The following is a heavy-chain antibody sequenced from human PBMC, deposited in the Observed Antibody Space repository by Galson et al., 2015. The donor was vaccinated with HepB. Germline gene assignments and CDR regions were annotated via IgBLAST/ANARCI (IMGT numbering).Heavy chain of an antibody. CDR3: ARPLVLHGRFNPGVGPFHI. CDR2: LYFGGRT. Sequence: SETLSPTCAVSGGSISSSLYSWGWFRQSQKKGLEWIGRLYFGGRTYFSPSLKSRVAMSVATSKNQLPLPLSLVTAADTAVYYCARPLVLHGRFNPGVGPFHIWGHGTMVTVSA. V-gene: IGHV4-39*01. J-gene: IGHJ3*02. D-gene: IGHD7-27*01. CDR1: GGSISSSLYS.